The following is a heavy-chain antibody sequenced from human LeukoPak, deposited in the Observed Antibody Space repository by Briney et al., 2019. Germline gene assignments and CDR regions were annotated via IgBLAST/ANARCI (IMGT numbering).Heavy chain of an antibody. CDR2: ISSSTTST. J-gene: IGHJ4*02. V-gene: IGHV3-48*02. D-gene: IGHD4-17*01. Sequence: GGSLRLSCAASGFTFSTYSMNWVRQAPGKGLEWVSYISSSTTSTIYADSVKGRSTISRDNAKNSLYLQMNSLRDEDTAVYYCVVTTHYWGQGTLVTVSS. CDR3: VVTTHY. CDR1: GFTFSTYS.